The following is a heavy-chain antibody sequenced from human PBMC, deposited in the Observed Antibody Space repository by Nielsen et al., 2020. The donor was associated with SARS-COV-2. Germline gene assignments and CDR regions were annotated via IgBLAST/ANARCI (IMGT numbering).Heavy chain of an antibody. D-gene: IGHD3-22*01. Sequence: GGSLRLSCAASGFTFSSYAMHWVRQAPGKGLEWVAVISYDGSNKYYADSVKGRFTISRDNSKNTLYLQMNSLRAEDTAVYYCAREIATPYDYYDREVEGFDYWGQGTLVTVSS. CDR3: AREIATPYDYYDREVEGFDY. CDR2: ISYDGSNK. CDR1: GFTFSSYA. V-gene: IGHV3-30-3*01. J-gene: IGHJ4*02.